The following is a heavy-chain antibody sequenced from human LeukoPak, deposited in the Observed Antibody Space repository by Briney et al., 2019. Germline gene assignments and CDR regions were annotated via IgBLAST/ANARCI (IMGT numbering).Heavy chain of an antibody. V-gene: IGHV4-34*01. CDR1: GGSFSGYY. Sequence: PSETLSLTCAVYGGSFSGYYWSWIRQPPGKGLEWIGEINHSGSTNYNPSLKSRVTISVDTSKNQFSLKLSSVTAADTAVYYCARASGYCSGGSCYDFDYWGQGTLVTVSS. J-gene: IGHJ4*02. D-gene: IGHD2-15*01. CDR3: ARASGYCSGGSCYDFDY. CDR2: INHSGST.